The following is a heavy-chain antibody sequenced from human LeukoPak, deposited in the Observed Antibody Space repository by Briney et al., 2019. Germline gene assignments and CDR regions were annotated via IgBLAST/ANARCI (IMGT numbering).Heavy chain of an antibody. CDR3: ARALGGYNHLDY. CDR1: GYTFTSYA. CDR2: INAGNGNT. D-gene: IGHD5-24*01. J-gene: IGHJ4*02. V-gene: IGHV1-3*01. Sequence: ASVKVSCKASGYTFTSYAMHWVRQAPGQRLEWMGRINAGNGNTKYSQKFQGRVTITRDTSASTAYMELSSQRSEDTAVYYCARALGGYNHLDYWGQGTLVTVSS.